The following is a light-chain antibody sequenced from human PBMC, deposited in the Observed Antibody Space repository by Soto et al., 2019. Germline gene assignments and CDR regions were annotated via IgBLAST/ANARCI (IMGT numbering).Light chain of an antibody. V-gene: IGKV3-11*01. CDR1: QSISSH. CDR2: DVS. CDR3: QQRPNWPLT. Sequence: EIVLTQSPATLSVSPGERATLSCRASQSISSHLAWYQQKPGQAPRLLMYDVSNRATDIPARFSGSGSGTDFTLTISSLEPEDFAVYYCQQRPNWPLTFGGGTKVEIK. J-gene: IGKJ4*01.